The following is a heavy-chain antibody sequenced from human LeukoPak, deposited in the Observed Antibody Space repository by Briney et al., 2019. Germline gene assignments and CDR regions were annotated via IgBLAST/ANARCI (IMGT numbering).Heavy chain of an antibody. J-gene: IGHJ4*02. CDR3: ARGSFDTSDYNYIGFDY. CDR1: GGSISSHY. CDR2: IYNSGST. Sequence: PSETLSLTCTVSGGSISSHYWSWLRQPPGKGLEGIGYIYNSGSTNYNPSLKSRLTISIDTSKNQFSLKLTYVTAADTAVYYCARGSFDTSDYNYIGFDYWGQGTLVTVSS. V-gene: IGHV4-59*11. D-gene: IGHD3-22*01.